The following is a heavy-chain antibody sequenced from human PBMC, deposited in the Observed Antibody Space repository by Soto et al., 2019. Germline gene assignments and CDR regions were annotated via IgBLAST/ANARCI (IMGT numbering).Heavy chain of an antibody. J-gene: IGHJ4*02. Sequence: EVQLVESGGGLVKPGGSLRLSCAVSGITFSNAWMTWVRQAPGKGLEWVGLIKSKADGGIIDYAAPVKGRFAIARDDSKNTLYRQMNSLKPEHTAVYYCTTAFEWGQGTLVTVSS. CDR1: GITFSNAW. CDR3: TTAFE. CDR2: IKSKADGGII. V-gene: IGHV3-15*01.